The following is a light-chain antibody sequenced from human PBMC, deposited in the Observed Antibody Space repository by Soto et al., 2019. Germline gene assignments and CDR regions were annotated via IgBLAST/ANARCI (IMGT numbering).Light chain of an antibody. J-gene: IGKJ2*02. V-gene: IGKV1-9*01. Sequence: DIPLTQSPSFLSASVGDRVTITCRASQGIASFLAWYQQKPGKAPKLLIYAASTLQSGVPSRFSGSGSVTEFTLTISSLQAEDFATYYCQQLITYPRTFGQGTKLEIK. CDR3: QQLITYPRT. CDR2: AAS. CDR1: QGIASF.